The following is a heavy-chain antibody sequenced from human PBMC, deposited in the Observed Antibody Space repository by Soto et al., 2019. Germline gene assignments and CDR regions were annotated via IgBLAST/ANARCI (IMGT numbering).Heavy chain of an antibody. Sequence: QVQLQESGPGLVKPSQTLSLTCTVSGGSISSGGYYWSWIRQHPGKGLEWVGYIYYSGSTYYNPALKSRVTISVDTSKNQFSLKLSSVTAADTAVYYCASTGRYCSGGSCSRYGMDVWGQGTTVTVSS. J-gene: IGHJ6*02. CDR3: ASTGRYCSGGSCSRYGMDV. CDR1: GGSISSGGYY. D-gene: IGHD2-15*01. V-gene: IGHV4-31*03. CDR2: IYYSGST.